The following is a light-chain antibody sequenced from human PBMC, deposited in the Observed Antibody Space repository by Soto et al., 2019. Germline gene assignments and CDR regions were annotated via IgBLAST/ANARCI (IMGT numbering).Light chain of an antibody. CDR3: CSYTSSSTHV. CDR1: SSDVGGYNF. J-gene: IGLJ2*01. Sequence: QSALTQPASVSGSPGQSITISCTGTSSDVGGYNFVSWYQQHPGKVPKLMIFDVNRRPSGVSDRFSGSKSGNTASLTSSGLQAEDEGEYYCCSYTSSSTHVFGSVTKLTVL. V-gene: IGLV2-14*03. CDR2: DVN.